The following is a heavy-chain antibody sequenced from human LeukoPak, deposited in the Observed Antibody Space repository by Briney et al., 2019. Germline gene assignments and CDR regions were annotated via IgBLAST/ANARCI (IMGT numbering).Heavy chain of an antibody. CDR2: IYHSGST. D-gene: IGHD2-2*01. Sequence: SQTLSLTCAVSGGSISSGGYSWSWIRQPPGKGPEWIGYIYHSGSTYYNPSLKSRVTISVDKTKNQFSLKLSSVTAADTAVYFCARKYCSSTSCDFFWFDSWGQGTLATVSS. J-gene: IGHJ5*01. CDR3: ARKYCSSTSCDFFWFDS. V-gene: IGHV4-30-2*01. CDR1: GGSISSGGYS.